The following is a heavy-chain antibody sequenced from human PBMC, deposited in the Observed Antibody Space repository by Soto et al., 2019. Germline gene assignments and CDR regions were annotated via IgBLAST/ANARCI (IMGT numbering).Heavy chain of an antibody. Sequence: RASVKVSCKASGGTFSSYAISWVRQAPGQGLEWMGGIIPIFGTANYAQKFQGRVTITADESTSTAYMELSSLRSEDTAVYYCAKNAGYSSSWFDYWGQGTLVTVSS. D-gene: IGHD6-13*01. V-gene: IGHV1-69*13. CDR2: IIPIFGTA. CDR3: AKNAGYSSSWFDY. CDR1: GGTFSSYA. J-gene: IGHJ4*02.